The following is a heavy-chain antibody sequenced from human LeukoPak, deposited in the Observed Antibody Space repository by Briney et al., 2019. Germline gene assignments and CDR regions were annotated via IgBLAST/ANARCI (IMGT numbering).Heavy chain of an antibody. V-gene: IGHV4-31*03. D-gene: IGHD2-2*01. J-gene: IGHJ4*02. CDR1: GGSISSGGYY. CDR2: IYYSGST. Sequence: PSQTLSLTCTVSGGSISSGGYYWSWIRQHPGKGLEWIGYIYYSGSTYYNPSLKSRVTISVDTSKNQFSLKLSSVTAADTAVYYCARASVVPAAYDYWGQRTLVTVSS. CDR3: ARASVVPAAYDY.